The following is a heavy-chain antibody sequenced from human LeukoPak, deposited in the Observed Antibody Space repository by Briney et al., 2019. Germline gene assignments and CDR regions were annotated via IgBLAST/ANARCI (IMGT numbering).Heavy chain of an antibody. CDR3: ARHGYCSGGICHLATFDY. CDR1: GYSFTNYW. J-gene: IGHJ4*02. D-gene: IGHD2-15*01. V-gene: IGHV5-51*01. Sequence: GESLKISCKGSGYSFTNYWIGWVRQMPGKGLEWMGIIYPGDSYTNYSPSFQGHVTISADKSISTAYLQWSSLKASDTAMYFCARHGYCSGGICHLATFDYWGQGALVTVSS. CDR2: IYPGDSYT.